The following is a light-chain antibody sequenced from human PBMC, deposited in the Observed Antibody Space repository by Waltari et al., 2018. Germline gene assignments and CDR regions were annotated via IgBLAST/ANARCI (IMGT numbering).Light chain of an antibody. CDR1: NNAVGPYNH. V-gene: IGLV2-14*03. J-gene: IGLJ1*01. Sequence: PALPPPGPVSGSPGQPITFSCPAPNNAVGPYNHAPWYRKYAGKEPKLFIYDVNKRPSGVSDRFSGSKSGLTASLTISGLQTEDEADYYCNSYTSTSTPYVFGTGTKVIVL. CDR3: NSYTSTSTPYV. CDR2: DVN.